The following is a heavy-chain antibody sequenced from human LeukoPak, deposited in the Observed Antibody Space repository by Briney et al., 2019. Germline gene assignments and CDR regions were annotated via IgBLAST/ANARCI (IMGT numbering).Heavy chain of an antibody. CDR3: AGIYDILTGYYAMDV. D-gene: IGHD3-9*01. J-gene: IGHJ6*02. CDR2: ISAYNGNT. V-gene: IGHV1-18*01. Sequence: ASVKVSCKASGYTFTSYGISWVRQVPGQGLEWMGWISAYNGNTNYALKLQGRVTMTTDTSTSTAYMELRSLRSDDTAVYYCAGIYDILTGYYAMDVWGQGTTVTVSS. CDR1: GYTFTSYG.